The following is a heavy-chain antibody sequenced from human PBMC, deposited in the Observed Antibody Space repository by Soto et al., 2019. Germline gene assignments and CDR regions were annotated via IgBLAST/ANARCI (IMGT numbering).Heavy chain of an antibody. Sequence: EVQLVESGGGLVKPGGALRHSCAVAGFTFSSAWMNWVRQAPGEGLEWVGRITSKSDGETTDYAAPVKGRFTISRDDSKNTSYLQMNSVQTEDAAVYYCTTDHDPVLVTAPINAFEIWGQGTMVTVSS. V-gene: IGHV3-15*07. CDR3: TTDHDPVLVTAPINAFEI. J-gene: IGHJ3*02. D-gene: IGHD2-21*02. CDR1: GFTFSSAW. CDR2: ITSKSDGETT.